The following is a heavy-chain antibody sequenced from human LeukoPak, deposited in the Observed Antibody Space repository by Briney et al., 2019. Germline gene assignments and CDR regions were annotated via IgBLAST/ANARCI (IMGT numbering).Heavy chain of an antibody. D-gene: IGHD4-23*01. V-gene: IGHV3-74*01. CDR2: INSDGSST. Sequence: GGSLRLSCAASGFAFSTSWMHWVRQGPGKGLVWVSRINSDGSSTTYADSVKGRFTISRDNAKNTLYLQMDRLRAEDTALYYCARAVGGNIAIDTWGQGTMVTVSS. CDR1: GFAFSTSW. J-gene: IGHJ3*02. CDR3: ARAVGGNIAIDT.